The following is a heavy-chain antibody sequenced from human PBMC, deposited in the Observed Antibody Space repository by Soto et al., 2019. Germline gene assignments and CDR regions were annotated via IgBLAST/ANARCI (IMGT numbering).Heavy chain of an antibody. CDR2: TYYRSKWYN. V-gene: IGHV6-1*01. CDR3: ARDPTWFGEFTLSWFDP. J-gene: IGHJ5*02. CDR1: GDSVSSNSAA. Sequence: PSQTLSLTCAISGDSVSSNSAAWNWIRQSPSRGLEWLGRTYYRSKWYNDYAVSVKSRITINPDTSKNQFSLQLNSVTPEDTAVYYCARDPTWFGEFTLSWFDPWGQGTLVTVSS. D-gene: IGHD3-10*01.